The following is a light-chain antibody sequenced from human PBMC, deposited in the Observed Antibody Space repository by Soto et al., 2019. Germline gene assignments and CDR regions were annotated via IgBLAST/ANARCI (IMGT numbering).Light chain of an antibody. CDR2: DVS. J-gene: IGLJ2*01. V-gene: IGLV2-11*01. CDR3: CSYAGSYTKV. Sequence: QSALTQPRSVSGSPGQSVTISCTGTSSDVGGYKYVSWYQQHPGKAPKVMIYDVSTRPSGVPDRFSGSKSGNTASLTISGLQAEDEADYYCCSYAGSYTKVFGGGTKLTVL. CDR1: SSDVGGYKY.